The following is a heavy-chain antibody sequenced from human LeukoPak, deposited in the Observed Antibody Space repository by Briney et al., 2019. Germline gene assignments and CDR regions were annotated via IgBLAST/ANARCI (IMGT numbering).Heavy chain of an antibody. CDR1: GASISSGGYY. Sequence: SQTLSLTCTVSGASISSGGYYWSWIRQHPGKGLEWIGYIYYSGSTYYNPSLKSRVTISVDTSKNQFSLKLSSVTAADTAVYYCARGEGNWFDPWGQGTLVTVSS. CDR3: ARGEGNWFDP. V-gene: IGHV4-31*03. CDR2: IYYSGST. J-gene: IGHJ5*02.